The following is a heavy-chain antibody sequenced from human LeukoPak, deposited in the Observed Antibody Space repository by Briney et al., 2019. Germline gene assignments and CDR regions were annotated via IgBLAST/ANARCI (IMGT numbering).Heavy chain of an antibody. Sequence: GALVKVSCKASGYTFASYGIRWVRQAPGQGPEWMGWISAYTGNTNYAQKFQGRVTMTTDTSTSTAYMELRSLRSDDTAVYYCARGHYYYDSSAPDYWGQGTLVTVS. CDR1: GYTFASYG. D-gene: IGHD3-22*01. CDR3: ARGHYYYDSSAPDY. CDR2: ISAYTGNT. J-gene: IGHJ4*02. V-gene: IGHV1-18*01.